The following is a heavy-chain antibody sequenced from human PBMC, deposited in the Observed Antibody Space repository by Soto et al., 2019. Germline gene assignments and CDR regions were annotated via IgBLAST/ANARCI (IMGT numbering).Heavy chain of an antibody. J-gene: IGHJ4*02. CDR2: IIPIFGTA. Sequence: ASVKVSCKASGGTFSSYAISWVRQAPGQGLEWMGGIIPIFGTANYAQKFQGRVTITADESTSTAYMELSNLRSEDTAVYYCARVHGVDTAMAYFDYWGQGTLVTVSS. CDR3: ARVHGVDTAMAYFDY. D-gene: IGHD5-18*01. CDR1: GGTFSSYA. V-gene: IGHV1-69*13.